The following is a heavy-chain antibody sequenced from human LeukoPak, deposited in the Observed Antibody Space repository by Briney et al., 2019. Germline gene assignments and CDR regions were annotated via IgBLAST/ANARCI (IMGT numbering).Heavy chain of an antibody. Sequence: SETLPLTCTVSGGSISSYYWSWIGQSPGEGLEWIGYIHYRGSTNYNPSLKSRVTISVDTSKNQFSLKLSSLTAADTAVYYCAGSVLGYSYGLHIDYWGQGTLVTVSS. CDR3: AGSVLGYSYGLHIDY. D-gene: IGHD5-18*01. V-gene: IGHV4-59*01. CDR2: IHYRGST. CDR1: GGSISSYY. J-gene: IGHJ4*02.